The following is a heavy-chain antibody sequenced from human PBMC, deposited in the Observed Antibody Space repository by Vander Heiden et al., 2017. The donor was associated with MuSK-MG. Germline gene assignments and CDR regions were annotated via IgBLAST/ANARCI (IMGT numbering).Heavy chain of an antibody. CDR3: ARGRSSSIPDAFDI. CDR1: GYSFPRYW. CDR2: IYPGDSDT. Sequence: EVQLVQSGAEVKQPGESLKISCKGSGYSFPRYWIGWVRQLPGKGPGWMGIIYPGDSDTRYSPSFQGQVTISADKSISTAYLQWSSLKASDTAMYYCARGRSSSIPDAFDIWGQGTMVTVSS. D-gene: IGHD2-2*01. V-gene: IGHV5-51*03. J-gene: IGHJ3*02.